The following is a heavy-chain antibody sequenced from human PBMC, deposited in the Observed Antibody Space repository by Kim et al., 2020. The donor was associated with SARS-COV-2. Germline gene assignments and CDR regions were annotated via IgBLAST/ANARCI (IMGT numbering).Heavy chain of an antibody. CDR3: AKVGEIYSYGPFDY. V-gene: IGHV3-9*01. D-gene: IGHD5-18*01. J-gene: IGHJ4*02. Sequence: ADSVKGRFTISRDNAKNSLYLQMNRLRADDTALYYCAKVGEIYSYGPFDYWGQGTLVTVSS.